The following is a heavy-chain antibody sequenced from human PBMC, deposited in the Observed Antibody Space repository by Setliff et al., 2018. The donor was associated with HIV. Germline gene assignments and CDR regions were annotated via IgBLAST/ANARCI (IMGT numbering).Heavy chain of an antibody. J-gene: IGHJ5*02. CDR3: ATAGGRSWFDP. V-gene: IGHV1-69*13. D-gene: IGHD3-16*01. Sequence: SVKVSCKASGGSFSGYGLSWVRQAPGQGLEWMGGIMPIFGTANYAQKFQGRVTIIADASTNTVNMELSSLRSEDTAVYYCATAGGRSWFDPWGPGTLVTVSS. CDR1: GGSFSGYG. CDR2: IMPIFGTA.